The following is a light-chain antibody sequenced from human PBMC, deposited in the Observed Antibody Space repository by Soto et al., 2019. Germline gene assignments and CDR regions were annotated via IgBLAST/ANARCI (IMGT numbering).Light chain of an antibody. CDR2: DAS. Sequence: DIQMTQSPSSLSASVGDRVTITCQASQDISNYLNWCQQKPGKAPKVVIYDASNLETGVPSRFSGSGSGTDFTFTISSLQPEDIATYYCQQYNNLPLTFGGGTKVEIK. CDR3: QQYNNLPLT. V-gene: IGKV1-33*01. J-gene: IGKJ4*01. CDR1: QDISNY.